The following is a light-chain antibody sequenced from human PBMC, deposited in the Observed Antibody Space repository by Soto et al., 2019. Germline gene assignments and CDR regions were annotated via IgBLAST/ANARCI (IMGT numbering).Light chain of an antibody. CDR1: SSNIGAGYD. CDR3: QSYDSTLSARYV. Sequence: QSVLTQPPSVSGAPGQRVTISCTGSSSNIGAGYDVHWYQQRPGTAPKLLIFGNTNRPSGVPDRCSGSKSGTSASLAITGLQAEDEGDYYCQSYDSTLSARYVFGTGTKVTVL. CDR2: GNT. J-gene: IGLJ1*01. V-gene: IGLV1-40*01.